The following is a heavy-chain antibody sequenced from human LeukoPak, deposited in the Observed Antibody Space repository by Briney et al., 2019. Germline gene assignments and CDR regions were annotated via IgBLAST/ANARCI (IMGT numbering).Heavy chain of an antibody. CDR2: ISSSSSYI. CDR3: AKDRPTWPIDY. D-gene: IGHD5-12*01. Sequence: GGSLRLSCAASGFTFSTYSMNWVRQAPGKGLEWVSSISSSSSYIYYADSVKGRFTISRDNAKNSLYLQMNSLRAEDTAVYYCAKDRPTWPIDYWGQGTLVTVSS. CDR1: GFTFSTYS. V-gene: IGHV3-21*04. J-gene: IGHJ4*02.